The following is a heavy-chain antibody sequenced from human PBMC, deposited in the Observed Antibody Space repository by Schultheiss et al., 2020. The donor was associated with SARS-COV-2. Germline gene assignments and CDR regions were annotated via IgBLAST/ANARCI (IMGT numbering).Heavy chain of an antibody. J-gene: IGHJ5*02. CDR3: TTDAPRWHLLLWFRETQENWFDP. Sequence: GESLKISCAASGFTFSNAWMSWVRQAPGKGLEWVGRIKSKTDGGTTDYAAPVKGRFTISRDDSKNTLYLQMNSLKTEDTAVYYCTTDAPRWHLLLWFRETQENWFDPWGQGTLVTVSS. CDR2: IKSKTDGGTT. V-gene: IGHV3-15*01. CDR1: GFTFSNAW. D-gene: IGHD3-10*01.